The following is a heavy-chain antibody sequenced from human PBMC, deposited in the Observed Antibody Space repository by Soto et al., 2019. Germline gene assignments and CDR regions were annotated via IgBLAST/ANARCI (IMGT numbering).Heavy chain of an antibody. Sequence: ASVKVSCKASGYTFTSYGISWVRQAPGQGLEWMGWISANNGNTNYAQKLQGRVTMTTDTSTSTAYMELRSLRSDDTAVYYCTFITMVRGVRDSWFDPWGQGTLVTVSS. V-gene: IGHV1-18*04. CDR2: ISANNGNT. CDR3: TFITMVRGVRDSWFDP. J-gene: IGHJ5*02. D-gene: IGHD3-10*01. CDR1: GYTFTSYG.